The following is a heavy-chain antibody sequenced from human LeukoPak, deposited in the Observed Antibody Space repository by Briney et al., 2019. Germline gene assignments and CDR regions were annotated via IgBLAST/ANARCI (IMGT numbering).Heavy chain of an antibody. CDR2: ISRSSSYI. J-gene: IGHJ4*02. CDR3: VRGKYGSAESSENFDY. CDR1: GFTFSNYN. Sequence: GGSLRLSCAASGFTFSNYNMNWVRQAPGKGLEWVSSISRSSSYIYYADSVKGRFTISRDNAKNSLYLQMNRLRAEDTAVYYCVRGKYGSAESSENFDYWGQGTLVTVSS. D-gene: IGHD6-13*01. V-gene: IGHV3-21*01.